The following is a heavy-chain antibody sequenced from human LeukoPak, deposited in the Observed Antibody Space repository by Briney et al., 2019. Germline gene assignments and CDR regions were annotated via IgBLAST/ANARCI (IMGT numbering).Heavy chain of an antibody. D-gene: IGHD4-17*01. CDR3: ARGGPTVTTYGMDV. CDR2: IHYSGST. J-gene: IGHJ6*02. Sequence: SETLSLTCTVSGGSISSGTYYWAWIRQPPGKGLEWIGYIHYSGSTNYNPSLNSRVTISVDTSQNQFSLKLSSVTAADAAVYYCARGGPTVTTYGMDVWGQGTTVTVSS. CDR1: GGSISSGTYY. V-gene: IGHV4-61*01.